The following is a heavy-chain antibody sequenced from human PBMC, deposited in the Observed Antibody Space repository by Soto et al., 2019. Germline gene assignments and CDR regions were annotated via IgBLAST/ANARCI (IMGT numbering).Heavy chain of an antibody. D-gene: IGHD6-19*01. J-gene: IGHJ6*02. CDR1: GGSVSSGSYY. Sequence: QVQLQESGPGLVKPSETLSLTCTVSGGSVSSGSYYWSWIRQPPGKGLEWIGYIYYSGSTNYNPSLKSRVPILVDTAKNQFSPKLSSGTAADTAVYYWAGGIEGWYQGRYYYGMDVWGQGTTVTVSS. V-gene: IGHV4-61*01. CDR2: IYYSGST. CDR3: AGGIEGWYQGRYYYGMDV.